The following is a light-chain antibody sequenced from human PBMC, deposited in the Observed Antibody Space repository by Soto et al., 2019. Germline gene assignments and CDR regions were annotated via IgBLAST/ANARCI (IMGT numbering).Light chain of an antibody. CDR2: KAS. V-gene: IGKV1-5*03. CDR3: QQYNDYSWT. J-gene: IGKJ1*01. CDR1: QSISIW. Sequence: DIEMTQSPSTLSASVGDRVAITCRASQSISIWLAWYQQKPGKAPKLLIYKASSLESGVATRFSGGGSGTEFTLTISSLQPDDFATYYCQQYNDYSWTFGQGTKVEIK.